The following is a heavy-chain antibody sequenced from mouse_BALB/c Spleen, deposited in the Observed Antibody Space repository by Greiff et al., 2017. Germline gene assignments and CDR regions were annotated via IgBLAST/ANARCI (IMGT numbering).Heavy chain of an antibody. V-gene: IGHV3-8*02. D-gene: IGHD2-4*01. J-gene: IGHJ3*01. Sequence: EVQLVESGPSLVKPSQTLSLTCSVTGDSITSGYWNWIRKFPGNKLEYMGYISYSGSTYYNPSLKSRISITRDTSKNQYYLQLNSVTTEDTATYYCARSYDYDVGAWFAYWGQGTLVTVSA. CDR2: ISYSGST. CDR1: GDSITSGY. CDR3: ARSYDYDVGAWFAY.